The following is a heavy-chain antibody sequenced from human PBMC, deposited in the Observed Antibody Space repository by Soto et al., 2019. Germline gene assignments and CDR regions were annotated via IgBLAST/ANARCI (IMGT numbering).Heavy chain of an antibody. Sequence: SETPSLTCTVSGGSISSGGYYWSWIRQHPGKGLEWIGYIYYSGSTYYNPSLKSRVTISVDTSKNQFSLKLSSVTAADTAVYYCARGGDYGDYDYYYGMDVWGQGTTVTVSS. D-gene: IGHD4-17*01. V-gene: IGHV4-31*03. J-gene: IGHJ6*02. CDR1: GGSISSGGYY. CDR2: IYYSGST. CDR3: ARGGDYGDYDYYYGMDV.